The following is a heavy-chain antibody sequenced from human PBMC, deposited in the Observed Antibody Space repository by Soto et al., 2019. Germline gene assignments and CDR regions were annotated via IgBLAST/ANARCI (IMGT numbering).Heavy chain of an antibody. V-gene: IGHV1-18*01. J-gene: IGHJ5*02. CDR2: VSASNGKT. CDR3: AREAFGVQASWFDP. Sequence: QIQLGQSGSEVRMPGASVKVSCKASGYICTTYSITWVRQAPGQGLGWMGWVSASNGKTNYAQKFEDRVTMTTDTSTTTAYLELRSLRSDDTAVYYCAREAFGVQASWFDPWGQGTLVTVSS. D-gene: IGHD3-10*01. CDR1: GYICTTYS.